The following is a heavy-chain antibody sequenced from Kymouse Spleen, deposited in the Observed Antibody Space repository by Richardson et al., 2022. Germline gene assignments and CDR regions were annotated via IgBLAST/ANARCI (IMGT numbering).Heavy chain of an antibody. Sequence: QVQLQQWGAGLLKPSETLSLTCAVYGGSFSGYYWSWIRQPPGKGLEWIGEINHSGSTNYNPSLKSRVTISVDTSKNQFSLKLSSVTAADTAVYYCARGEYSSPDYWGQGTLVTVSS. CDR1: GGSFSGYY. CDR2: INHSGST. D-gene: IGHD6-6*01. J-gene: IGHJ4*02. V-gene: IGHV4-34*01. CDR3: ARGEYSSPDY.